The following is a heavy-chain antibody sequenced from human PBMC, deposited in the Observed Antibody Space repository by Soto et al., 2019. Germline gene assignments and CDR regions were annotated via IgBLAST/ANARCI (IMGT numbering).Heavy chain of an antibody. V-gene: IGHV4-30-4*01. CDR3: FFQAEGGIRDVRSVSAFLVNRSSDL. CDR2: IYYSGST. Sequence: QPPGKGLEWIGYIYYSGSTYYNPSLKSRVTISVDTSKNQFYLKLSSVTAADTAVYYCFFQAEGGIRDVRSVSAFLVNRSSDL. J-gene: IGHJ2*01. D-gene: IGHD3-10*02.